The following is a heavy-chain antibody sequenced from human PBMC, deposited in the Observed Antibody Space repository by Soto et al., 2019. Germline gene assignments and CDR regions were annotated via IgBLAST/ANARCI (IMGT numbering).Heavy chain of an antibody. V-gene: IGHV4-59*01. Sequence: SETLSLTCTVSGGSISSYYWSWIRQPPGKGLEWIGYIYYSGSTNYNPSLKSRVTISVDTSKNQFSLKLSSVTAADTAVYYCARTGPHPSSWYFDYWGQGTLVTVS. CDR2: IYYSGST. CDR1: GGSISSYY. D-gene: IGHD6-6*01. CDR3: ARTGPHPSSWYFDY. J-gene: IGHJ4*02.